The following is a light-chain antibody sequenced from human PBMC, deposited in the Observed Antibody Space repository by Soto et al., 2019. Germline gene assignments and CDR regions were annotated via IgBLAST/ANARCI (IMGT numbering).Light chain of an antibody. CDR2: GAF. V-gene: IGKV3-15*01. CDR1: QSVSSN. J-gene: IGKJ1*01. CDR3: HQYDNWPGT. Sequence: EIVFTQSPATLSVSPGERATLSCRASQSVSSNLAWYHQRPGQAPTILIYGAFTRATGVPARFSGSGSGTEFTLTISSLQSEDFEVYYCHQYDNWPGTFGQGTQVDIK.